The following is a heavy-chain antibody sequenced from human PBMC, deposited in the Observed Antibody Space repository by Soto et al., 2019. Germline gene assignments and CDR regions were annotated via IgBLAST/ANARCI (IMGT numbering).Heavy chain of an antibody. CDR3: ARAYCGGDCYSPIYYYYYGMDV. V-gene: IGHV4-30-2*05. J-gene: IGHJ6*02. CDR1: GGSISSGGYS. CDR2: IYHSGTT. D-gene: IGHD2-21*02. Sequence: SETLSLTCAVSGGSISSGGYSWSWIRQPPGKGLEWIGYIYHSGTTIYNPSLKSRVTISVDTSKNQFSLKLSSVTAADTAVYYCARAYCGGDCYSPIYYYYYGMDVWGQGTTVTVSS.